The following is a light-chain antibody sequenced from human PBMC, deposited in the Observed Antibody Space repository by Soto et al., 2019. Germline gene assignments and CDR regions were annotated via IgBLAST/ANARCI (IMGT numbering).Light chain of an antibody. Sequence: IQMTQSPSTLAASLGDRVTTTCRASQSIHTWLAWYLKKPGKAPEALIYMASTLESGVPSRFSGSGSGTEFTLTISSLQPDDVATYYCQQYDDYSLTFGGGTKVDIK. J-gene: IGKJ4*01. CDR3: QQYDDYSLT. V-gene: IGKV1-5*03. CDR1: QSIHTW. CDR2: MAS.